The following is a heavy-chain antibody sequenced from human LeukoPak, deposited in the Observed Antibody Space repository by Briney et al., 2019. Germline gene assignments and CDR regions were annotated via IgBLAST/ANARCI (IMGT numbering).Heavy chain of an antibody. CDR3: ARVQLVPSGYSSGWHYFDY. CDR1: GYTFTGYY. Sequence: ASVKVSCKASGYTFTGYYMHWVRQAPGQGLEWMGWINPNSGGTNYAQKFQGRVTMTRDTSISTAYMELSGLRSDDTAVYYCARVQLVPSGYSSGWHYFDYWGQGTLVTVSS. CDR2: INPNSGGT. V-gene: IGHV1-2*02. D-gene: IGHD6-19*01. J-gene: IGHJ4*02.